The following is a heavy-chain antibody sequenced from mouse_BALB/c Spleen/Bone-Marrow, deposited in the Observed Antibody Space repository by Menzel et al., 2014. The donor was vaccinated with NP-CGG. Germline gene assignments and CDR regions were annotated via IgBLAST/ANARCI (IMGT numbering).Heavy chain of an antibody. V-gene: IGHV1-63*02. CDR1: GYTFTNYW. Sequence: QVQLQQSGAELVRPGTSVKMSCKAAGYTFTNYWIGWVKPRPGHGLEWIGDIYPGAVYTNCNEKFKGKATLTADTSSSTAYMQLSSLTSEDSAIYYCAIHGEAMDYWGQGTSVTVSS. CDR2: IYPGAVYT. J-gene: IGHJ4*01. CDR3: AIHGEAMDY.